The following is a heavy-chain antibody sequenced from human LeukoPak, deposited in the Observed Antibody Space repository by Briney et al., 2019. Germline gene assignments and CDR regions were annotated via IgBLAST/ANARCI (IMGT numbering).Heavy chain of an antibody. D-gene: IGHD6-13*01. V-gene: IGHV3-30-3*01. CDR1: GVTFSSYA. Sequence: GGSLRLSCAASGVTFSSYAMHWVRQAPGKGLEWVAVISYDGSNKYYADSVKGRFTISRDNSKNTLYLQMNSLRAEDTAVYYCAKGGYQPNDAFDIWGQGTMVTVSS. CDR2: ISYDGSNK. J-gene: IGHJ3*02. CDR3: AKGGYQPNDAFDI.